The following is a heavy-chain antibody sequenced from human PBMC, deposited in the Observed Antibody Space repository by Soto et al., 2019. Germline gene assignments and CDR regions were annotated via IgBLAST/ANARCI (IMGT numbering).Heavy chain of an antibody. CDR3: AREGIQLWSNTFDI. CDR2: ISYHGSTQ. D-gene: IGHD5-18*01. J-gene: IGHJ3*02. V-gene: IGHV3-30*04. CDR1: GFTISPTA. Sequence: VQLVESGGGVVQPGGSLRLSCTASGFTISPTAMHWVRQAPGKGLEWVAVISYHGSTQYYTDSVKGRFTISRDNAENTLYLQMNSLGVEDTAVYYCAREGIQLWSNTFDIWGQGTMVTVSS.